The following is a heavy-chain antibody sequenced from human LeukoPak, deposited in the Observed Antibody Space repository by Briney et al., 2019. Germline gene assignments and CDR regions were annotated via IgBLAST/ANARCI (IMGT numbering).Heavy chain of an antibody. V-gene: IGHV4-59*12. CDR1: GGSISSYY. CDR2: IYYSGST. Sequence: SETLSLTCTVSGGSISSYYWSWIRQPPGKGLEWIGYIYYSGSTNYNPSLKSRVTISVDTSKNQFSLKLSSVTAADTAVYYCARGRRGYCSGGSCYQFDYWGQGTLVTVSS. CDR3: ARGRRGYCSGGSCYQFDY. D-gene: IGHD2-15*01. J-gene: IGHJ4*02.